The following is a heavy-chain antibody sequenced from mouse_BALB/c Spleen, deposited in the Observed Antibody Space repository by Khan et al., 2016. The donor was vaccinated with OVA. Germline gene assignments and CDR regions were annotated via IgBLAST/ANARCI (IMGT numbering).Heavy chain of an antibody. D-gene: IGHD2-3*01. CDR2: IYPGIGDT. CDR3: ARTGGTYDGFFGYFDV. V-gene: IGHV1-87*01. Sequence: QVRLQQSGAELARPGASVKLSCKASGYTFTSYWMQWVKQRPGQGLEWIGAIYPGIGDTRYTQKFRGKATLTADKSSTTAYMQLRSLASEDSAVYYCARTGGTYDGFFGYFDVWGAGTTVTVSS. J-gene: IGHJ1*01. CDR1: GYTFTSYW.